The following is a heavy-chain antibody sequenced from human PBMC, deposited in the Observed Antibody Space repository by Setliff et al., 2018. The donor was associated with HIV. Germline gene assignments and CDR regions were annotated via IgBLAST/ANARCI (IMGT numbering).Heavy chain of an antibody. CDR2: IGTVGDT. CDR1: GFTFRNYD. D-gene: IGHD1-26*01. Sequence: GESLTISCAVSGFTFRNYDMHWVRQAPGKGLEWVSGIGTVGDTYYPDSVKGRFTISREDAKDSLYLQMNSLRAGDTAVYYCAKGALRGSYDHWGQGTMVTVSS. CDR3: AKGALRGSYDH. J-gene: IGHJ3*01. V-gene: IGHV3-13*01.